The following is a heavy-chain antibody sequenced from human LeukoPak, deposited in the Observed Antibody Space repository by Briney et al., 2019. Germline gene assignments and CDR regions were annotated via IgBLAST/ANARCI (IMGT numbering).Heavy chain of an antibody. CDR2: IKSNLDDGTA. CDR3: STDFSHFDFSSGYYSY. V-gene: IGHV3-15*01. D-gene: IGHD3-3*01. J-gene: IGHJ4*02. Sequence: TGGSLRLSCAASGFGLNNAWMLWVRQTRGKGREWVGRIKSNLDDGTADYATPVKGRFIISRDDPKNTLYLQMSSLKTEDTAVYYCSTDFSHFDFSSGYYSYWGQGTLVTV. CDR1: GFGLNNAW.